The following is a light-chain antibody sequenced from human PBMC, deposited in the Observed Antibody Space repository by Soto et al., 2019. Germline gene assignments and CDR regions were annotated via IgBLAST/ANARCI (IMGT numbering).Light chain of an antibody. J-gene: IGKJ4*01. CDR2: GAS. V-gene: IGKV3-20*01. CDR1: QSISSTY. Sequence: EIELTQSPGTLSLSPGERATLSCRASQSISSTYVAWYQQKVGQAPRLLIYGASNRATGIPDRFSGSGSGTDFTLIISRLEPEDFAVYYCQQSGNSLTFGGGTKVEIK. CDR3: QQSGNSLT.